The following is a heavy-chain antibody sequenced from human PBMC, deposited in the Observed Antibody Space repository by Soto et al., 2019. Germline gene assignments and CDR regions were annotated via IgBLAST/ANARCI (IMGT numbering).Heavy chain of an antibody. CDR1: GFTFSNAW. CDR3: TTDLYCSSTSCYAEAFDY. J-gene: IGHJ4*02. V-gene: IGHV3-15*01. CDR2: IKSKTDVWTT. Sequence: PGGSLRLSCAASGFTFSNAWMSWVRQAPGKGLEWVGRIKSKTDVWTTDYAAPVKGRFTISRDDSKNTLYLQMNSLKTEDTAVYYCTTDLYCSSTSCYAEAFDYWGQGTLVTVSS. D-gene: IGHD2-2*01.